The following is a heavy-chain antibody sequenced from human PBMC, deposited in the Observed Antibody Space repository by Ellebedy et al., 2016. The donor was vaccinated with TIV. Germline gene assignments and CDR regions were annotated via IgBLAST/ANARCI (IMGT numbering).Heavy chain of an antibody. CDR3: AKGADMITFGGVIVTPLYYYGMDV. Sequence: GESLKISCAASGFTFSSYAMSWVRQAPGKGLEWVSAISGSGCSTYYADSVKGRFTIARDNSKNTLYLQMNSLRAEDTAVYYCAKGADMITFGGVIVTPLYYYGMDVWGQGTTVTVSS. CDR1: GFTFSSYA. V-gene: IGHV3-23*01. D-gene: IGHD3-16*02. CDR2: ISGSGCST. J-gene: IGHJ6*02.